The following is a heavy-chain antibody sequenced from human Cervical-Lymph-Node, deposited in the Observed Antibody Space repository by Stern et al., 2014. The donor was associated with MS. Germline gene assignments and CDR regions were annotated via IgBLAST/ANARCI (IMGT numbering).Heavy chain of an antibody. CDR3: ARGGLCYYYSGMDV. CDR1: GVTFSNSS. CDR2: IIPLFDST. J-gene: IGHJ6*02. V-gene: IGHV1-69*01. Sequence: VQLVQSGTEVKKPGSSVKVSCKASGVTFSNSSITWVRQAPGQGLEWMGGIIPLFDSTHYAQMFQGRVTITADESTITSYMELNSLRSEDTAVYYCARGGLCYYYSGMDVWGQGTTVIVSS.